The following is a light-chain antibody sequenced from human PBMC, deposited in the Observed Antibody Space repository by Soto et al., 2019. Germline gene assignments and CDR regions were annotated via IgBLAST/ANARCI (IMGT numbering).Light chain of an antibody. CDR2: KAS. CDR1: HSISDW. V-gene: IGKV1-5*03. Sequence: DIPMTQSPSTLSASVGDRVTITCRASHSISDWLAWYRQKPGNAPKLLIYKASTLESGVPSRFGGSGSGTEFTLTISSLQPDDFATYYCQQYNSYSPTFGQGTKLEIK. J-gene: IGKJ2*01. CDR3: QQYNSYSPT.